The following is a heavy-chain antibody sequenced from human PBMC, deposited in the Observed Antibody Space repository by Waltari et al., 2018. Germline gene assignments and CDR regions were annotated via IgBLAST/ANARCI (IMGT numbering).Heavy chain of an antibody. CDR1: GYSISTDYY. CDR2: IHHSGST. Sequence: QVQLQESGPGLVKPSETLSLTCAVSGYSISTDYYWVWIRQPPGKGLEWIGNIHHSGSTDYNPSLKSRGSISLDTSKNQFALELSSLTADDTAVYYWARGQGYWGQGTLVTVSS. J-gene: IGHJ4*02. CDR3: ARGQGY. V-gene: IGHV4-38-2*01.